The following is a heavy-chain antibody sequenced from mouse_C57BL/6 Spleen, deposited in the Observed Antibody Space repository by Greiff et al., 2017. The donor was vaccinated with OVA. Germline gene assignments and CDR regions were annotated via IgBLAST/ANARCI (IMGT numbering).Heavy chain of an antibody. V-gene: IGHV1-81*01. CDR3: AREGSTVVGNYFDY. Sequence: VQLKQSGAELARPGASVKLSCKASGYTFTSYGISWVKQRTGQGLEWIGEIYPRSGNTYYNEKFKGKATLTADKSSSTAYMELRSLTSEDSAVYFCAREGSTVVGNYFDYWGQGTTLTVSS. CDR2: IYPRSGNT. D-gene: IGHD1-1*01. J-gene: IGHJ2*01. CDR1: GYTFTSYG.